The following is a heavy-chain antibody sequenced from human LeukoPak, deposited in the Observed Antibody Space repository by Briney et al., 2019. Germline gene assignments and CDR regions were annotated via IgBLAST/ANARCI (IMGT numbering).Heavy chain of an antibody. Sequence: TSETLSLTCAAYAGSFSGYYWSWIRQPPGKGLEWIGEINHSGSTNYNPSLKSRVTISVDTSKNQFSLKLSSVTAADTAVYYCARTSYCSSTSCYRSGHYYYGMDVWGQGTTVTVSS. CDR3: ARTSYCSSTSCYRSGHYYYGMDV. D-gene: IGHD2-2*01. CDR1: AGSFSGYY. V-gene: IGHV4-34*01. J-gene: IGHJ6*02. CDR2: INHSGST.